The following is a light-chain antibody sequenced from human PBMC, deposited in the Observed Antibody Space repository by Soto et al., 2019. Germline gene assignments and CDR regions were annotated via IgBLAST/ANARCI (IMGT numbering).Light chain of an antibody. CDR2: AAT. J-gene: IGKJ1*01. CDR1: QSINTY. V-gene: IGKV1-16*01. Sequence: DIQMTQSPSSVSASVGDRVTISCRASQSINTYLNWYQQKPGKAPKVLIYAATSLQSGVPSRFSRSGSGTEFTLTISSLQPDYFATDYCQQYNSYSFGQGTKVDI. CDR3: QQYNSYS.